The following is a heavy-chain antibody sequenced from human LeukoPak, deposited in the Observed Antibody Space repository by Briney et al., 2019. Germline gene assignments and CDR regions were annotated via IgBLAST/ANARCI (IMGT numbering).Heavy chain of an antibody. CDR3: ATDFEQDSWSGHSD. V-gene: IGHV3-23*01. D-gene: IGHD3-3*01. CDR2: IYASGAST. J-gene: IGHJ4*02. Sequence: GGSLRLSCAASGFTFSSYAMSWVRQAPGQGLEWVSIIYASGASTNYADSVRGRFTTFRDNSNNMVYLQMNSLRAEDTAVYYCATDFEQDSWSGHSDWGQGTLVTVSS. CDR1: GFTFSSYA.